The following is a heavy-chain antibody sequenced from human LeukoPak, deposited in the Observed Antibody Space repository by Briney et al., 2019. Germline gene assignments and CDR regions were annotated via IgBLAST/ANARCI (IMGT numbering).Heavy chain of an antibody. CDR2: IGSSGSYM. CDR3: ARDCSGSSCYGYLCGMDG. J-gene: IGHJ6*02. CDR1: GFTFSTYS. Sequence: GGSLRLSCATSGFTFSTYSMNWVRQAPGKGLEWVSSIGSSGSYMYYADSVKGRFTISRDNAKNSLYLQMNSLRAEDTAVYYCARDCSGSSCYGYLCGMDGWGQGTTVTVSS. D-gene: IGHD2-2*01. V-gene: IGHV3-21*01.